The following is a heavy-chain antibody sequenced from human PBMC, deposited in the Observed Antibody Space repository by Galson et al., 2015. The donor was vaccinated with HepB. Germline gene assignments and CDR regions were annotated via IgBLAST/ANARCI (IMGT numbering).Heavy chain of an antibody. CDR3: ARGVGNEYYMDV. D-gene: IGHD7-27*01. CDR1: GGTFSSYA. Sequence: SCKASGGTFSSYAISWVRQAPGQGLEWMGGIIPIFGTANYAQKFQGRVTITADESTSTAYMELSSLRSEDTAVYYCARGVGNEYYMDVWGKGTTVTVSS. CDR2: IIPIFGTA. J-gene: IGHJ6*03. V-gene: IGHV1-69*01.